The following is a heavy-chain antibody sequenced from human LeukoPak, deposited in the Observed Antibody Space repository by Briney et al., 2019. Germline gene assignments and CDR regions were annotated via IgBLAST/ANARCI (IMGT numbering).Heavy chain of an antibody. CDR1: GXTFSNYG. V-gene: IGHV3-30*03. CDR2: ISNDGSIE. D-gene: IGHD4-17*01. CDR3: AREAVTRNYFDY. J-gene: IGHJ4*02. Sequence: GSLRLSCSASGXTFSNYGMHWVRQAPGEGLEWVAVISNDGSIEYYADPVRGRFTVSRDNSKNTLYLQMNSLRAEDTAVYYCAREAVTRNYFDYWGQGTLVTVSS.